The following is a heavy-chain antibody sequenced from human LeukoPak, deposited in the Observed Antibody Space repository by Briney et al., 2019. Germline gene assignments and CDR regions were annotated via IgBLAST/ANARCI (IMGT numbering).Heavy chain of an antibody. J-gene: IGHJ6*02. Sequence: SVKVSCTASGGTFSSYAISWVRQAPGQGLEWMGGIIPIFGTANYAQKFQGRVTITADESTSTAYMELSSLRSEDTAVYYCANDCSSTSCQPYYYYYGMDVWGQGTTVTVSS. CDR3: ANDCSSTSCQPYYYYYGMDV. CDR1: GGTFSSYA. CDR2: IIPIFGTA. D-gene: IGHD2-2*01. V-gene: IGHV1-69*01.